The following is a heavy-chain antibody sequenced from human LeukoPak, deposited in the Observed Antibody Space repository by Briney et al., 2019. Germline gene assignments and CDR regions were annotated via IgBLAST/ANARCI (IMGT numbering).Heavy chain of an antibody. V-gene: IGHV3-53*01. CDR3: AGDYDFD. CDR1: GFTFSSYA. J-gene: IGHJ4*02. CDR2: IYSGGST. Sequence: GGSLRLSCAASGFTFSSYAMSWVRQAPGKGLEWVSVIYSGGSTYYTDSVKGRFTISRDNSKNTVYLQMNSLRAEDTAIYYCAGDYDFDWGQGTLVTVSS. D-gene: IGHD3-3*01.